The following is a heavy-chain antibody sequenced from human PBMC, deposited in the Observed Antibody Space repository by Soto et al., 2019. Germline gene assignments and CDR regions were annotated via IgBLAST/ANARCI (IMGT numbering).Heavy chain of an antibody. CDR1: GGSISSYY. CDR2: IYYSGST. CDR3: ARVPMITFGGVIVTEENYFDE. V-gene: IGHV4-59*01. D-gene: IGHD3-16*02. J-gene: IGHJ4*02. Sequence: SETLSLTCTVTGGSISSYYWSWIRQPPGKGLKWIGYIYYSGSTNYNPSLKSRVTISVDTSKNQFSLKLSSVTAAYTAVYYCARVPMITFGGVIVTEENYFDEWGQGTLVTVSS.